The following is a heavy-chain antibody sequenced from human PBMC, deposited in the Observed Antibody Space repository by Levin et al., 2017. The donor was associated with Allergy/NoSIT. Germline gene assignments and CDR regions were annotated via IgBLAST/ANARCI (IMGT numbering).Heavy chain of an antibody. D-gene: IGHD4-11*01. J-gene: IGHJ4*02. CDR3: ARTRSTVALDY. Sequence: PSETLSLTCTVSGGSISSSSYYWGWIRQPPGKGLEWIGSIYYSGSTYYNPSLKSRVTISVDTSKNQFSLKLSSVTAADTAVYYCARTRSTVALDYWGQGTLVTVSS. CDR1: GGSISSSSYY. CDR2: IYYSGST. V-gene: IGHV4-39*01.